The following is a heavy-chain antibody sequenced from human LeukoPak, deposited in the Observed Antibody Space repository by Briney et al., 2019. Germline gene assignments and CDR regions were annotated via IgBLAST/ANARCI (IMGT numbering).Heavy chain of an antibody. D-gene: IGHD6-6*01. CDR1: GGSISSGGYY. J-gene: IGHJ4*02. Sequence: SETLSLTCTVSGGSISSGGYYWSWIRQHPGKGLEWIGYIYYSGNTYYSPSLKSRVTISVDTSKNQFSLKLSSVTAADTAVYYCARQIAARPVDYWGQGTLVTVSS. V-gene: IGHV4-39*01. CDR2: IYYSGNT. CDR3: ARQIAARPVDY.